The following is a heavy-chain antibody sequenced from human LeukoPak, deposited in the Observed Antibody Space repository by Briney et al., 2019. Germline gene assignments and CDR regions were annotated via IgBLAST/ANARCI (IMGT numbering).Heavy chain of an antibody. CDR1: GGSISSYY. CDR2: IYYSGST. J-gene: IGHJ6*03. CDR3: ARGRGYCSGGSCYHYYYYYYMDV. D-gene: IGHD2-15*01. Sequence: SETLSLTCTVSGGSISSYYWSWIRQPPGKGLEWIGYIYYSGSTNYNPSLKSRVTISVDTSKNQFSLKLSSVTAADTAVYYCARGRGYCSGGSCYHYYYYYYMDVWGKGTTVTVSS. V-gene: IGHV4-59*12.